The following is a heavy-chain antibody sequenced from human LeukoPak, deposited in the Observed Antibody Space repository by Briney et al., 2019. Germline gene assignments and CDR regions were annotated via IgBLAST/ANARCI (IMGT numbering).Heavy chain of an antibody. CDR3: ALTRAKYDSSGYYPGYYYYYMDV. Sequence: SETLSLTCAVNGGSFSGYYWNWIRQPPGKRLEWIGEINHTGNTNYNPSLKRRVTISVDTSQKQFSLRLNSLTAADTAVYYCALTRAKYDSSGYYPGYYYYYMDVWGKGTTVTVSS. J-gene: IGHJ6*03. D-gene: IGHD3-22*01. CDR2: INHTGNT. V-gene: IGHV4-34*01. CDR1: GGSFSGYY.